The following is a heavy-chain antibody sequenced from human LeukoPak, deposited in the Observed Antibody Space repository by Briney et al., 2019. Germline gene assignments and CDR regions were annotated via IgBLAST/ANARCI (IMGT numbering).Heavy chain of an antibody. CDR1: GGSISSYY. D-gene: IGHD7-27*01. CDR2: IYYSGST. Sequence: SETLSLTCTVSGGSISSYYWSWIRQPPGKGLEWIGYIYYSGSTNYNPSLKSRVTISVDTSKNQFSLKPRSVTSADTAVYYCARTPTGGGGNYWGQGTLVTVSS. CDR3: ARTPTGGGGNY. V-gene: IGHV4-59*01. J-gene: IGHJ4*02.